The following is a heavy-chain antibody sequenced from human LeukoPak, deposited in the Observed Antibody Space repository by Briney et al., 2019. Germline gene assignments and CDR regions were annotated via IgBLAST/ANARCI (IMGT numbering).Heavy chain of an antibody. J-gene: IGHJ6*03. CDR3: AREGRPDTAMAGHNCYYMDV. D-gene: IGHD5-18*01. Sequence: PSETLSLTCTVSGGSISSYYWSWIRQPPGKGLEWIGYIYYSGSTNYNPSLKSRVTISVDTSKNQFSLKLSSVTAADTAVYYCAREGRPDTAMAGHNCYYMDVWGKGTTVTVSS. CDR1: GGSISSYY. CDR2: IYYSGST. V-gene: IGHV4-59*01.